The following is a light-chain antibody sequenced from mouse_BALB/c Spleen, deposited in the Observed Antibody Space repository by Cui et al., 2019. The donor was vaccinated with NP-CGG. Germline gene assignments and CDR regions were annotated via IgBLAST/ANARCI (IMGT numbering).Light chain of an antibody. J-gene: IGLJ1*01. Sequence: QAVVTQEFALTTSPGETVTPTCRSSTGAVTTSNYANWVQEKPDHLFTGLIGGTNNRAPGVPARFSGSLIGDKAALTITGAQTEDEAIYFCALWYSNHWVFGGGTKLTVL. V-gene: IGLV1*01. CDR1: TGAVTTSNY. CDR2: GTN. CDR3: ALWYSNHWV.